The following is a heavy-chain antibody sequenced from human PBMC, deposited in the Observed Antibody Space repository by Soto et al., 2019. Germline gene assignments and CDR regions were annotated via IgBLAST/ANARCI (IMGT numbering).Heavy chain of an antibody. J-gene: IGHJ4*02. CDR3: ARKSRHAYYFDY. Sequence: QVQLQESGPGLVRPSQTLSLTCTVSGGSINDADYYWTWIRQPPGKGLEWIGYIYYSGNTYYNPSLKSRVTISLDKSSNQFSLSLTSVTAADPAVYYCARKSRHAYYFDYWGQGALVTVSS. CDR2: IYYSGNT. D-gene: IGHD2-2*01. V-gene: IGHV4-30-4*01. CDR1: GGSINDADYY.